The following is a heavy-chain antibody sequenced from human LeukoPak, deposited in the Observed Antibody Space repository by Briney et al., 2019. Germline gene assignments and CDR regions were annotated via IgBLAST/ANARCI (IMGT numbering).Heavy chain of an antibody. CDR2: ISGSGGST. J-gene: IGHJ4*02. CDR3: ATTGYSSGWYLDY. Sequence: PGGSLRLSCAASGFTFSSYAMSWVRQAPGKGLEWVSAISGSGGSTYYADSVKGRFTISRDNSENTLYLQMNSLRAEDTAVYYCATTGYSSGWYLDYWGQGTLVTVSS. V-gene: IGHV3-23*01. D-gene: IGHD6-19*01. CDR1: GFTFSSYA.